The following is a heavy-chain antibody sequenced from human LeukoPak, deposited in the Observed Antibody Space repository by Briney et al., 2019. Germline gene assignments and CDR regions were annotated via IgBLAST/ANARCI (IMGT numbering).Heavy chain of an antibody. D-gene: IGHD3-3*01. CDR3: AKPYRFFDL. CDR2: IGVSGTST. CDR1: GFTFSSYA. J-gene: IGHJ2*01. V-gene: IGHV3-23*01. Sequence: GGSLRLSCAASGFTFSSYAMTWVRQAPGKGLEWVSAIGVSGTSTYYAGSVKGRFTVSRDDSKSTLYLHMNSLRAEDTAVYYCAKPYRFFDLWGRGTLVTVSS.